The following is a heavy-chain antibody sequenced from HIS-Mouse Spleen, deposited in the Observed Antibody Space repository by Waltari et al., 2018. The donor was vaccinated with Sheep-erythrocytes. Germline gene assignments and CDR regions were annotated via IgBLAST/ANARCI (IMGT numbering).Heavy chain of an antibody. CDR3: AKRYSGSYYYYYYYGMDV. CDR1: GFTFSSYG. V-gene: IGHV3-30*18. J-gene: IGHJ6*02. Sequence: LRLSCAASGFTFSSYGMHWVRQAPGKGLEWVAVISYDGSNKYYADSVKGRFTISRENSKNTLYLQMNSLRAEDTAVYYCAKRYSGSYYYYYYYGMDVWGQGTTVTVSS. CDR2: ISYDGSNK. D-gene: IGHD1-26*01.